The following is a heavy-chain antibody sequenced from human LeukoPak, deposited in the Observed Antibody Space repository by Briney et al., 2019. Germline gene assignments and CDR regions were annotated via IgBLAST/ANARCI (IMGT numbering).Heavy chain of an antibody. CDR1: GYIFCSHW. V-gene: IGHV3-74*03. D-gene: IGHD3-22*01. CDR3: ARDQCFSGYCHVFDS. CDR2: INNDGSST. J-gene: IGHJ3*01. Sequence: GGSLRLSCAASGYIFCSHWMHWVRQGPGKGLVWVSRINNDGSSTTYADSVKGRFTISRDNAKNTLYLQMTSLRAEDTAMYYCARDQCFSGYCHVFDSWGRGTMVTVSS.